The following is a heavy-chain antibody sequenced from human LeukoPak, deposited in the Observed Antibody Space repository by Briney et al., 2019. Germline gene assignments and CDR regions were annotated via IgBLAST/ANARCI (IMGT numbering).Heavy chain of an antibody. D-gene: IGHD4-17*01. CDR1: GFTFSDYA. V-gene: IGHV3-23*01. CDR3: GKDPNGDYVGAFDF. Sequence: GGSLRLSCAASGFTFSDYALIRVRQAPGKGLEWISAIRGTGGTTYCADSVKGRCTISRDNSRNTVYLQMNSLRAEDAALYFCGKDPNGDYVGAFDFWGPGTMVTVSS. J-gene: IGHJ3*01. CDR2: IRGTGGTT.